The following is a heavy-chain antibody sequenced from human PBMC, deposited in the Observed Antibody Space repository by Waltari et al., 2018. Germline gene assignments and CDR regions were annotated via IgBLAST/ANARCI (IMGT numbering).Heavy chain of an antibody. D-gene: IGHD3-22*01. CDR1: GYTFTSYD. V-gene: IGHV1-8*01. J-gene: IGHJ4*02. Sequence: QVQLVQSGAEVKKPGASVKVSCNASGYTFTSYDINWVRQATGQGLEWMGWMNPNSGDTAYAQEFQGRVTLTRNTSISTAFMELSSLRSDDTAVYYCARGPPYYYDSSGYEFDYWGRGTLVTVSS. CDR3: ARGPPYYYDSSGYEFDY. CDR2: MNPNSGDT.